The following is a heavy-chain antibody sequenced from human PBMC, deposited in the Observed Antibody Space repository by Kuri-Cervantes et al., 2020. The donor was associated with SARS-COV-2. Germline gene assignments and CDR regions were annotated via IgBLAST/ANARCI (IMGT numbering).Heavy chain of an antibody. D-gene: IGHD2-8*02. CDR3: ARHLWSDGMDV. J-gene: IGHJ6*02. CDR2: IYYSGST. V-gene: IGHV4-39*01. Sequence: SQTLSLTCAVSGGSISSSNWWSWVRQPPGKGLEWIGSIYYSGSTYYNPSLKSRVTISVGTSKNQFSLKLSSVTAADTAVYYCARHLWSDGMDVWGQGTTVTVSS. CDR1: GGSISSSNW.